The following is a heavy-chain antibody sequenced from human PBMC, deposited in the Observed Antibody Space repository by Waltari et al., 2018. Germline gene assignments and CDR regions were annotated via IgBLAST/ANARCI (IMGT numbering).Heavy chain of an antibody. Sequence: QVQLVQSGAEVKKPGSSVMVSCQVSGDTLTHYAIHWVRQAPGQGLEWVGRIIPIFATVNCAQKFQDRVTITAATSTSTAYMEVSSLRSDDTAMYYCAVTLSAAPFYGLDVWGQGTTVTVFS. CDR2: IIPIFATV. J-gene: IGHJ6*02. CDR3: AVTLSAAPFYGLDV. V-gene: IGHV1-69*08. CDR1: GDTLTHYA. D-gene: IGHD6-13*01.